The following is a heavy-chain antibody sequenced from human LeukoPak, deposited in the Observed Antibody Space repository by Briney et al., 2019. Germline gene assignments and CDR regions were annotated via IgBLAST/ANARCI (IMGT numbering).Heavy chain of an antibody. CDR1: GYSFTSYW. Sequence: GESLKISCKGSGYSFTSYWIGWVRQMPGKGLEWMGIIYPGDSDTRYSPSFQGQVTTSADKSISTAYLQWSSLKASDTAMYYCASLGGYGSGSSYFDYWGQGTLVTVSS. CDR3: ASLGGYGSGSSYFDY. V-gene: IGHV5-51*01. CDR2: IYPGDSDT. D-gene: IGHD3-10*01. J-gene: IGHJ4*02.